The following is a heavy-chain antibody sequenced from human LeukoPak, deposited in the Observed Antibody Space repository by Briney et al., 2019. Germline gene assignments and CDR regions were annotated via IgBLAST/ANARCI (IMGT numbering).Heavy chain of an antibody. V-gene: IGHV1-18*01. CDR2: ISAYNGST. D-gene: IGHD4-17*01. CDR3: ARTLMALDGDLGWFDP. J-gene: IGHJ5*02. CDR1: GYTFTSYG. Sequence: EALVKVSCKASGYTFTSYGISWVRQAPGQGLEWMGWISAYNGSTNYAQKLQGRVTMTTDTSTSTAYMELRSLRSDDTAVYYCARTLMALDGDLGWFDPWGQGTLVTVSS.